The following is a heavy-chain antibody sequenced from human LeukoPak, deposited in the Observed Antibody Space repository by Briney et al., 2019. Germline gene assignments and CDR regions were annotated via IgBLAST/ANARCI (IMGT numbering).Heavy chain of an antibody. V-gene: IGHV3-74*01. CDR3: TRVQAGRSGLMDV. Sequence: GGSLRLSCAASGFTLSDYRMHWVRQVPGEGLVWVLRIDPDGSTTNYADSVKGRFTTSRDNAKNTLYLQMNSLRAEDTALYYCTRVQAGRSGLMDVWGRGTTVTVSS. D-gene: IGHD2-8*02. CDR2: IDPDGSTT. J-gene: IGHJ6*02. CDR1: GFTLSDYR.